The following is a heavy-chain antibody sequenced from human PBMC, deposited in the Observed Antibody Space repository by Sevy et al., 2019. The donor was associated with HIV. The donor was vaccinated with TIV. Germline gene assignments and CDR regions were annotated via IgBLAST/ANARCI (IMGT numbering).Heavy chain of an antibody. CDR1: GFTFSSYE. J-gene: IGHJ3*02. Sequence: GGSLRLSCAVSGFTFSSYEMNWVRQAPGKGLEWVSYISDSGANIYYADSVKGRFTISRDSAKNSLYLQMNSLRAEDTAFYYCVREIPNCCPAFDIWGQGTMVTVSS. CDR3: VREIPNCCPAFDI. CDR2: ISDSGANI. V-gene: IGHV3-48*03. D-gene: IGHD2-2*01.